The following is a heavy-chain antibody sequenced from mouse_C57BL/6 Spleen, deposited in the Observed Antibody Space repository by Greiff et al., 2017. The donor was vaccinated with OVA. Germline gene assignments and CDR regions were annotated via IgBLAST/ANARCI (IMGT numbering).Heavy chain of an antibody. J-gene: IGHJ4*01. CDR3: TRNYPTVYYAMDY. CDR1: GFTFSDAW. V-gene: IGHV6-6*01. D-gene: IGHD1-1*01. CDR2: IRNKANNHAT. Sequence: EVKLMESGGGLVQPGGSMKLSCAASGFTFSDAWMDWVRQSPEKGLEWVAEIRNKANNHATYYAESVKGRFTISRDDSNSSVYLQMNSLRAEDTGIYYCTRNYPTVYYAMDYWGQGTSVTVSS.